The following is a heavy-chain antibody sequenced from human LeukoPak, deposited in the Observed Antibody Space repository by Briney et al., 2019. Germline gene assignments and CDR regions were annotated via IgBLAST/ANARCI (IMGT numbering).Heavy chain of an antibody. V-gene: IGHV3-23*01. J-gene: IGHJ3*01. CDR2: ISFSGEST. CDR3: AKDIQLST. Sequence: GGSLRLSCAASGFTFSSSAMSWVRQAPGKGLEWVSLISFSGESTFYAESVKGRFTIARDNSKDSLYLQMNSLRAEDTAIYYCAKDIQLSTWGLGTMVTVSS. CDR1: GFTFSSSA. D-gene: IGHD5-24*01.